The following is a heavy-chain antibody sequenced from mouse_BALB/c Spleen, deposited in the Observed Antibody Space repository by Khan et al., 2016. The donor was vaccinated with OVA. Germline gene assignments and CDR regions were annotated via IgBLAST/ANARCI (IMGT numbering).Heavy chain of an antibody. CDR2: ITSGGSYT. V-gene: IGHV5-6-4*01. CDR1: GFAFSSYS. Sequence: EVELVESGGGLVKPGGSLKLSCAASGFAFSSYSMSWVRQTPEKRLEWVATITSGGSYTYYPDSVKGRFTISSDNAKITMYLDMSNRKSEDKTMNYSTEDRNYYGSSFCFDYWGQGTTLTVSA. D-gene: IGHD1-1*01. J-gene: IGHJ2*01. CDR3: TEDRNYYGSSFCFDY.